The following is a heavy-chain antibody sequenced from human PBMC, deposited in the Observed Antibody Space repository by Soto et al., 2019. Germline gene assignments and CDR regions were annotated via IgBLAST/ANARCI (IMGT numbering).Heavy chain of an antibody. Sequence: EVQLLESGGGLVQPGGSLRLSCAASGFTFSSDAMSWVRQAPGKGLEWVSAISGSGGSTYYADSVKGRFTISRDNSKNTLYLQMNSLRAEDTAVYYCANHGVVTGIPRDPHRSCCFDPWGQGTLVTVSS. CDR3: ANHGVVTGIPRDPHRSCCFDP. CDR1: GFTFSSDA. CDR2: ISGSGGST. D-gene: IGHD2-21*02. J-gene: IGHJ5*02. V-gene: IGHV3-23*01.